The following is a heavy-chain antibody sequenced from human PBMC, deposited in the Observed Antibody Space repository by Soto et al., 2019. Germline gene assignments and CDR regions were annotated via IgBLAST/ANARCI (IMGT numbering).Heavy chain of an antibody. J-gene: IGHJ4*02. CDR2: IKSKTDGGTT. D-gene: IGHD6-6*01. V-gene: IGHV3-15*01. CDR1: VFTFSKAW. Sequence: WWSLRLSCSASVFTFSKAWLSWVRQAPGKGLEWVGRIKSKTDGGTTDYTAPVKGRFTISRDDSKNTLYLQMNSLKIEDTAVYYCTTGSTSTKNYWGQGTLVTVSS. CDR3: TTGSTSTKNY.